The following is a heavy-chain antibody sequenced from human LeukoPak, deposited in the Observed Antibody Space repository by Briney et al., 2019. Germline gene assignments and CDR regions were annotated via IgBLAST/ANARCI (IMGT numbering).Heavy chain of an antibody. V-gene: IGHV4-38-2*02. CDR2: IYHSGST. J-gene: IGHJ4*02. D-gene: IGHD1-26*01. CDR3: ARDEAVGATEGFDY. Sequence: SETLSLTCTVSGYSISSGYYWGWNRQPPGKGLEWIGSIYHSGSTYYNPSLKSRVTISVDTSKNQFSLKLSSVTAADTAVYYCARDEAVGATEGFDYWGQGTLVTVSS. CDR1: GYSISSGYY.